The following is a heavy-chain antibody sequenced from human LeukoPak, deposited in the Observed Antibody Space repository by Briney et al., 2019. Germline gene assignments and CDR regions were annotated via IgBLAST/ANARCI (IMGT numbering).Heavy chain of an antibody. D-gene: IGHD2-2*01. Sequence: GGSLRLSCAASGFTFSSYSMNWVRQAPGKGLEWVSSISSSSSYIYYADSVKGRFTISRDNAKNSLYLQMNSLRAEDTAVYYCASGLGPAATLGDWFDPWGQGTLVTVSS. CDR1: GFTFSSYS. CDR3: ASGLGPAATLGDWFDP. V-gene: IGHV3-21*01. J-gene: IGHJ5*02. CDR2: ISSSSSYI.